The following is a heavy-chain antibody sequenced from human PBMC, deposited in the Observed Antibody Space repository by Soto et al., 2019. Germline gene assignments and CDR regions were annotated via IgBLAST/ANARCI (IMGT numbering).Heavy chain of an antibody. J-gene: IGHJ5*02. CDR2: ITGTGDTT. D-gene: IGHD2-15*01. V-gene: IGHV3-23*01. Sequence: PGGSLRLSCAASGFTLGNYAMTWVRQAPGKGLEWVSSITGTGDTTYYADSVKGRFTISRDNSKNTLFLQMSSLRAEDTAMYHCAKKSNPTPDAPWGQAT. CDR3: AKKSNPTPDAP. CDR1: GFTLGNYA.